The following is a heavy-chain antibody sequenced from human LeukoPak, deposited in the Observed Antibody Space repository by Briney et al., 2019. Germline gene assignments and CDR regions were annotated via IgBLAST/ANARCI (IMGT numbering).Heavy chain of an antibody. CDR1: GFTFSSYE. Sequence: GGSLRLSCAASGFTFSSYEMNWVRQAPGKGLEWVANIKQDGSEKYYVDSVKGRFTISRDNAKNSLYLQMNSLRAEDTAVYYCARAQGLVGGYYRTYYFDYWGQGTLVTVSS. D-gene: IGHD3-22*01. V-gene: IGHV3-7*01. CDR2: IKQDGSEK. CDR3: ARAQGLVGGYYRTYYFDY. J-gene: IGHJ4*02.